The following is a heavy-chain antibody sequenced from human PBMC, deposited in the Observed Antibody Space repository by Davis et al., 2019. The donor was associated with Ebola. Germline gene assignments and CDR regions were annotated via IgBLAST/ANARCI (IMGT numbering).Heavy chain of an antibody. Sequence: HSQTLSLTCAISGDSVLSGAWNWIRQSPSRGLEWLGRTYYNSKWYNDYSVSVKSRTTINPDTSKNLLSLHLNSVTPEDTAVYYCARGWLRGAFDIWDQGTMVTVSP. CDR1: GDSVLSGA. V-gene: IGHV6-1*01. J-gene: IGHJ3*02. D-gene: IGHD5-24*01. CDR3: ARGWLRGAFDI. CDR2: TYYNSKWYN.